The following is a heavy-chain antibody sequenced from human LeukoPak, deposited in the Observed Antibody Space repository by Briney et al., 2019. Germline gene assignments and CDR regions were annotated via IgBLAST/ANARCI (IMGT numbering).Heavy chain of an antibody. V-gene: IGHV4-39*01. D-gene: IGHD6-13*01. CDR2: IYYSGST. CDR1: GSSISSSSYY. Sequence: SETLSLTCTVSGSSISSSSYYWGWIRQPPGKRLEWIGSIYYSGSTYYNPSLKSRVTISVDTSKNQFSLKLSSVTAADTAVYYCAGSRIAAAGTDRWGQGTLVTVSS. CDR3: AGSRIAAAGTDR. J-gene: IGHJ5*02.